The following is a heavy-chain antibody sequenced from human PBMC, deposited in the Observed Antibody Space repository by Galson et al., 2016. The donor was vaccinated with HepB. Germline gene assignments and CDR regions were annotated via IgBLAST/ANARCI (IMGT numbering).Heavy chain of an antibody. CDR3: AKENHKDSSSWYGGMDV. CDR1: GFIFSDHA. J-gene: IGHJ6*02. CDR2: INWISGNI. V-gene: IGHV3-9*01. Sequence: SLRLSCAASGFIFSDHAMNWVRHVPGKGLEWVAGINWISGNIGYAASVKGRFTISRDNAENSLYLQMNTLRPEDTGLYYCAKENHKDSSSWYGGMDVWGQGTTVIVSS. D-gene: IGHD6-13*01.